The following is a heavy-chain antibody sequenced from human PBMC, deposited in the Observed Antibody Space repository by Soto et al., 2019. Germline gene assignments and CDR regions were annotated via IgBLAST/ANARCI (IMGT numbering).Heavy chain of an antibody. CDR3: ARHLHGRVAGQDY. J-gene: IGHJ4*02. CDR2: ICYGGST. CDR1: GYSITTYC. Sequence: QVQLQESGPGLVKPSETLSLTCSVSGYSITTYCWSWIRQPPEKGLEWIGQICYGGSTTYNPSLKSRVTKSVDKSKNQFSLKLSSVTAADTAVYFCARHLHGRVAGQDYWGQGTLVTVSS. D-gene: IGHD2-15*01. V-gene: IGHV4-59*08.